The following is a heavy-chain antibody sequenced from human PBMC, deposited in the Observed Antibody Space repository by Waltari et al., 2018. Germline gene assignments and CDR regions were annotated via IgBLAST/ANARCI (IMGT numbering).Heavy chain of an antibody. CDR2: SSPIFGTA. CDR1: GGTFSSYA. D-gene: IGHD5-18*01. CDR3: ARDRGYSYGPNHSRNLYFDY. Sequence: QVQLVQSGAEVKKPGSSVKVSCKASGGTFSSYAISWVRQAPGQGLEWMGGSSPIFGTANYAQKFQGRVTITADESTSTAYMELSSLRSEDTAVYYCARDRGYSYGPNHSRNLYFDYWGQGTLVTVSS. V-gene: IGHV1-69*01. J-gene: IGHJ4*02.